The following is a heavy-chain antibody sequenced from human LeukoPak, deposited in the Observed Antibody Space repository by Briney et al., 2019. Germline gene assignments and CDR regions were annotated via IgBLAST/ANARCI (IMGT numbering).Heavy chain of an antibody. CDR1: GFTVSSYW. J-gene: IGHJ3*02. CDR2: IKQDGSEK. V-gene: IGHV3-7*01. Sequence: GGSLRLSCAASGFTVSSYWMSWVRQAPGKGLEWEANIKQDGSEKCYVDSVKGRFTISRDNAKNSLYLQMDSLRAEDTAVYYCARGSITMIRAHDAFDIWGQGTMVTVSS. CDR3: ARGSITMIRAHDAFDI. D-gene: IGHD3-10*01.